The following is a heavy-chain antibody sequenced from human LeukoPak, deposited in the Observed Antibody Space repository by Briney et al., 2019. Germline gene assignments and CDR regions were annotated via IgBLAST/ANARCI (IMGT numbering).Heavy chain of an antibody. D-gene: IGHD4-17*01. CDR2: ISSSTSYI. Sequence: PGGSLRLSCAASGFIFSNYAMSWVRQAPGKGLEWVSSISSSTSYIYYADSVKGRFTISKDNAKNSLYLQMNSLRAEDTAVYYCARAGGSTVSHSDYWGQGTLVTVSS. J-gene: IGHJ4*02. CDR1: GFIFSNYA. V-gene: IGHV3-21*01. CDR3: ARAGGSTVSHSDY.